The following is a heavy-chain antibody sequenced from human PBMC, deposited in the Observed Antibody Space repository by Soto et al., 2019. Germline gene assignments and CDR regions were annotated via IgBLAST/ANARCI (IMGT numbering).Heavy chain of an antibody. Sequence: ASETLSLTCAVYGGSFSGYYWSWIRQPPGKGLEWIGEIKHSGSTNYNPSLKSRVTISVDTSKNQFSLKLSTVTAADTAVYYCARGLRVAARLGTYYYGMDVWGQGTTVTVSS. CDR3: ARGLRVAARLGTYYYGMDV. V-gene: IGHV4-34*01. CDR2: IKHSGST. D-gene: IGHD6-6*01. CDR1: GGSFSGYY. J-gene: IGHJ6*02.